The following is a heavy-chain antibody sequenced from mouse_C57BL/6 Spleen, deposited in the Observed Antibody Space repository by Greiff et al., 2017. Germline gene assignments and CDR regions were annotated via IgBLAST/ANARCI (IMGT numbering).Heavy chain of an antibody. D-gene: IGHD2-4*01. V-gene: IGHV1-47*01. Sequence: QVQLQQSGAELVKPGASVKMSCKASGYTFTTYPIEWMKQNHGKSLEWIGNFHPYNDDTKYNEKFKGKATLTEEKSSSTVYLELSRLTSDDSAVYYCARRGYDYDWVFAYWGQGTLVTVSA. CDR1: GYTFTTYP. CDR2: FHPYNDDT. CDR3: ARRGYDYDWVFAY. J-gene: IGHJ3*01.